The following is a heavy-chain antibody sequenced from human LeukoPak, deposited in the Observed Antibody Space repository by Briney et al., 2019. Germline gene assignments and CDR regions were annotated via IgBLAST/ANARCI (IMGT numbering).Heavy chain of an antibody. J-gene: IGHJ4*02. Sequence: PGGSLRLSCAASGFTFTTYGMNWVRQAPGKGLEWVSGVIPSGASTYYADSVKGRFTISRDNAKNSLYLQMNSLRAEDTAVYYCASSDYGAFDYWGQGTLVTVSS. CDR2: VIPSGAST. V-gene: IGHV3-23*01. D-gene: IGHD4-17*01. CDR1: GFTFTTYG. CDR3: ASSDYGAFDY.